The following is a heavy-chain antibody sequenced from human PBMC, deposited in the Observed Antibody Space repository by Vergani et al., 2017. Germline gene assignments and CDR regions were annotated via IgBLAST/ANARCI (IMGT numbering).Heavy chain of an antibody. CDR3: AKAGSVTSGSLQYNFYMDV. J-gene: IGHJ6*03. CDR2: IQFDVSNQ. V-gene: IGHV3-30*02. D-gene: IGHD3-10*01. Sequence: QVQLVESGGGVVQRGGSLRLSCATSGFTLSNYDMQWIRQGPGKGLEFVAFIQFDVSNQYYADSVKGRFTLSRDFSKNTLYLQMNSLRTQDTAVYYCAKAGSVTSGSLQYNFYMDVWGKGTTVTVS. CDR1: GFTLSNYD.